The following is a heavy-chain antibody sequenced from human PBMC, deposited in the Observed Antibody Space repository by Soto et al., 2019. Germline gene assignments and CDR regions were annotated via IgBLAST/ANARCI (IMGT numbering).Heavy chain of an antibody. CDR2: IKEDGSEK. Sequence: EVQLVGSGGGLVQPGGSLRLSCAASGFTFSTYWMSWVRQAPGKGLEWVANIKEDGSEKYYVDSVEGRFTISRDNAKNYLYLQMTSLRAEDTALYYCARGWGYFDSSGFPYLYAMDVWGQGTTVTVSS. V-gene: IGHV3-7*01. D-gene: IGHD3-22*01. CDR3: ARGWGYFDSSGFPYLYAMDV. J-gene: IGHJ6*02. CDR1: GFTFSTYW.